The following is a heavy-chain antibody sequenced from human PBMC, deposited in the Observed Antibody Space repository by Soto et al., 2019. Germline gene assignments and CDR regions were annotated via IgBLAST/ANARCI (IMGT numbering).Heavy chain of an antibody. CDR1: GFTFSSFA. V-gene: IGHV3-23*01. J-gene: IGHJ6*02. CDR3: VKPIGDGDIPPYYYGMGV. Sequence: EVQLLESGGGLVQPGGSLRLSCAASGFTFSSFAMIWVRQAPGKGLEWVSGVSARGVSTYYADSVKGRFTISRDNSRNTLYLQMDSLRAEDTAVYFCVKPIGDGDIPPYYYGMGVWGQGTAVTVSS. CDR2: VSARGVST. D-gene: IGHD4-17*01.